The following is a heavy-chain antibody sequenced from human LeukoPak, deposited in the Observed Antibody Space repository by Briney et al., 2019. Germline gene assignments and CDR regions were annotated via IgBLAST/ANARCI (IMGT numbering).Heavy chain of an antibody. J-gene: IGHJ5*02. V-gene: IGHV6-1*01. D-gene: IGHD2-15*01. CDR1: GDSFSSHSAA. CDR2: TYYRSKWYN. CDR3: AANLGYWSGGSCFSWFDP. Sequence: SQTLSLTCAISGDSFSSHSAAWNWIRQSPSRGLEWLGRTYYRSKWYNDYAVSVKSRITINPDTSKNQFSLQLNSVTPEDTDVYFCAANLGYWSGGSCFSWFDPWGQGTLVTVSS.